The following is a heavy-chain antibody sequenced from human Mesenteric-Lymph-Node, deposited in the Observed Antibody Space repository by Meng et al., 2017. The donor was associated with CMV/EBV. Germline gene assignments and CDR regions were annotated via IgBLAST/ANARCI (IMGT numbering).Heavy chain of an antibody. V-gene: IGHV3-23*01. CDR1: GFTFSHSA. CDR2: ISGSGTT. CDR3: ARRLGAVTATYFDY. Sequence: CAVSGFTFSHSAMGCGRQAPGKGLEWVSSISGSGTTYYADSVKGRFIMSRDNSKNTLHLLMNGLTAEDTAVYYCARRLGAVTATYFDYWGQGTLVTVSS. J-gene: IGHJ4*02. D-gene: IGHD1-26*01.